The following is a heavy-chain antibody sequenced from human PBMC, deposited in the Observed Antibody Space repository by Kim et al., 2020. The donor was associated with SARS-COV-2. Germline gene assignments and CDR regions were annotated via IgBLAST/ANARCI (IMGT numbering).Heavy chain of an antibody. CDR3: ARARGASGTQNWFAP. Sequence: GESLKISCKGSGYSVSSYWIAWVRQMPGKGLELMGVIYPHDSDTRYSPSFQGQVTISADKSINTAYLQWSSLQASDTAIYYCARARGASGTQNWFAPWGQGILVTVSS. J-gene: IGHJ5*02. D-gene: IGHD6-25*01. V-gene: IGHV5-51*01. CDR1: GYSVSSYW. CDR2: IYPHDSDT.